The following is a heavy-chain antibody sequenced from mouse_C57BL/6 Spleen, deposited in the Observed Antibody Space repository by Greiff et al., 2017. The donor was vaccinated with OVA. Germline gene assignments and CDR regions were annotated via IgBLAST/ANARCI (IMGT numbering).Heavy chain of an antibody. CDR2: IHPNSGST. J-gene: IGHJ3*01. Sequence: QVQLQQSGAELVKPGASVKLSCKASGYTFTSYWMHWVKQRPGQGLEWIGMIHPNSGSTNYNEKFKSKATLTVDKSSSTAYMQLSSLTSEDSAFYCCTSNWDVRFAYWGQGTLVTVSA. V-gene: IGHV1-64*01. CDR1: GYTFTSYW. D-gene: IGHD4-1*01. CDR3: TSNWDVRFAY.